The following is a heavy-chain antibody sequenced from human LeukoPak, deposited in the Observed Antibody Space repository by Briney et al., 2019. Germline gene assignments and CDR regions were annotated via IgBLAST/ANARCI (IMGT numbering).Heavy chain of an antibody. CDR2: TYYSGST. Sequence: SETLSLTCTVSGGSISSYYWSWIPQPPGMGREWIGYTYYSGSTNYNPSLKSRVSISVDTSKNQFSLKMSSVTAADTAVYYCARERYSYDSGSYFYFDYWGQGTLVTVSS. V-gene: IGHV4-59*01. CDR3: ARERYSYDSGSYFYFDY. CDR1: GGSISSYY. J-gene: IGHJ4*02. D-gene: IGHD3-10*01.